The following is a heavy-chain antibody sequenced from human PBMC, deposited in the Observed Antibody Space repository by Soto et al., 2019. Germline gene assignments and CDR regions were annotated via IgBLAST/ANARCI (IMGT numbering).Heavy chain of an antibody. D-gene: IGHD3-9*01. CDR1: GFTFGDYA. CDR3: TRLRYFDWFPTEFDY. Sequence: GGSLRLSCTASGFTFGDYAMSWFRQAPGKGLEWVGFIRSKAYGGTTEYAASVKGRFTISRDDSKSIAYLQMNSLKTEDTAVYYCTRLRYFDWFPTEFDYWGQGTLVTVSS. V-gene: IGHV3-49*03. CDR2: IRSKAYGGTT. J-gene: IGHJ4*02.